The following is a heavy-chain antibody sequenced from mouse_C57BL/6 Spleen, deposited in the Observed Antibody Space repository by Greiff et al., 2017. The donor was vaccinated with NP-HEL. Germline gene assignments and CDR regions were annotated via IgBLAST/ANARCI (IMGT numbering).Heavy chain of an antibody. J-gene: IGHJ4*01. V-gene: IGHV1-82*01. D-gene: IGHD2-3*01. CDR1: GYAFSSSW. CDR3: ARSGSDGYSPPMDY. Sequence: VQLQQSGPELVKPGASVKISCKASGYAFSSSWMNWVKQRPGKGLEWIGRIYPGDGDTNYNGKFKGKATLTADKSSSTAYMQLSSLTSEDSAVYFCARSGSDGYSPPMDYWGQGTSVTVSS. CDR2: IYPGDGDT.